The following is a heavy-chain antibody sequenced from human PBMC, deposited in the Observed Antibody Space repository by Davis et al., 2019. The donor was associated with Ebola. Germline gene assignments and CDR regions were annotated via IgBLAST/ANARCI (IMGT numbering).Heavy chain of an antibody. CDR1: GYTFKNYA. J-gene: IGHJ6*04. CDR2: ISAYNGNT. CDR3: ARDLITSYAMDV. D-gene: IGHD3-22*01. Sequence: AASVKVSCKASGYTFKNYAISWVRQAPGQGLEWMGWISAYNGNTNYAQILQGRVTMTTDTSTGTAYMELRSLRSDDTAVYYCARDLITSYAMDVWGKGTTVTVSS. V-gene: IGHV1-18*01.